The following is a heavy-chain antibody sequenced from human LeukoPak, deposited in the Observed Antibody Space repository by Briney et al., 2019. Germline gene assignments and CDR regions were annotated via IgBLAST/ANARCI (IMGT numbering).Heavy chain of an antibody. CDR3: ARAGYCSSTSCYDY. D-gene: IGHD2-2*01. V-gene: IGHV1-18*01. CDR1: GYTFTSYG. Sequence: ASVKVSCRASGYTFTSYGISWVRQAPGQGLEWMGWISAYNGNTNYAQKLQGRVTMTTDTSTSTAYMELRSLRSDDTAVYYCARAGYCSSTSCYDYWGQGTLVTVSS. CDR2: ISAYNGNT. J-gene: IGHJ4*02.